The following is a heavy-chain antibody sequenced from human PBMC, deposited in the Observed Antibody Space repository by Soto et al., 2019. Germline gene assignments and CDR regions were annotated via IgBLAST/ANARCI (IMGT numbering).Heavy chain of an antibody. V-gene: IGHV4-30-2*02. J-gene: IGHJ4*02. CDR2: IYHSGST. CDR3: ARESYFGSGATVVAY. CDR1: GGSMSSGGYS. D-gene: IGHD3-10*01. Sequence: SETLSLTCAVSGGSMSSGGYSWSWIRQPPGKGLEWIGYIYHSGSTYYNPSLYSRVTMSVDTSKNQFSLKVNSVTAADTAVYYCARESYFGSGATVVAYWGKGTLVTVLL.